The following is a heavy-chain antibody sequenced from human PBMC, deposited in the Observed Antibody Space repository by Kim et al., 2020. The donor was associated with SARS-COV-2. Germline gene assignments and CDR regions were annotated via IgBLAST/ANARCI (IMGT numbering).Heavy chain of an antibody. CDR3: ARRRDTAMVKGYYYGMDV. CDR2: IYYSGST. Sequence: SETLSLTCTVSGGSISSSSYYWGWIRQPPGKGLEWIGSIYYSGSTYYNPSLKSRVTISVDTSKNQFSLKLSSVTAADTAVYYCARRRDTAMVKGYYYGMDVWGQGTTVTVSS. J-gene: IGHJ6*02. V-gene: IGHV4-39*01. CDR1: GGSISSSSYY. D-gene: IGHD5-18*01.